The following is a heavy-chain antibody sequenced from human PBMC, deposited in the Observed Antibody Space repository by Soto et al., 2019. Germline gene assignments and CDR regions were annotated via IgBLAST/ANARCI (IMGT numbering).Heavy chain of an antibody. Sequence: ASVKVSCKASGYAFTSYGINWVRRAPGQGLEWVGWMSTYNENKVYAQKLQGRVAMTMDAATTTAFLDLSHLRSDDTAVYYCEKDDREAAPSDVWGQGTLVTVSS. CDR1: GYAFTSYG. D-gene: IGHD2-15*01. J-gene: IGHJ3*01. V-gene: IGHV1-18*01. CDR2: MSTYNENK. CDR3: EKDDREAAPSDV.